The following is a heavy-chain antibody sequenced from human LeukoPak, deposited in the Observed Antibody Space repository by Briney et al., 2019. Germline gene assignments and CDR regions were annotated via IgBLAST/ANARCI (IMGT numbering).Heavy chain of an antibody. CDR1: GGSISSSSYY. D-gene: IGHD3-16*01. Sequence: PSETLSLTCTVSGGSISSSSYYWGWIRQPPGKGLEWIGSIHYSGSTYYNPSLKSRVTISVDTSKNQFSLKLSSVTAADTAVYYCTRGAGWLIDYWGQGILVTVSS. CDR3: TRGAGWLIDY. J-gene: IGHJ4*02. CDR2: IHYSGST. V-gene: IGHV4-39*07.